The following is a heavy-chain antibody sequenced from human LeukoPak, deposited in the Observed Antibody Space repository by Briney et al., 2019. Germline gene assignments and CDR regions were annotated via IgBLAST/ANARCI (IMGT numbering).Heavy chain of an antibody. D-gene: IGHD3-10*01. V-gene: IGHV4-4*07. CDR3: ARVGPVDYYGSGSYYLGYMDV. Sequence: SETLSLTCTVSGGSISSYYWSWIRQPAGKGLEWIGRIYTSGSTNYNPSLKSRVTMSVDTSKNQFSLKLSSVTAADTAVYYCARVGPVDYYGSGSYYLGYMDVCGKGTTVTVSS. CDR2: IYTSGST. CDR1: GGSISSYY. J-gene: IGHJ6*03.